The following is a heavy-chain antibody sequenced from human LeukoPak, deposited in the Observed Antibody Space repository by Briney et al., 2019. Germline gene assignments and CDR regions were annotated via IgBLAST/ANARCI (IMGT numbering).Heavy chain of an antibody. J-gene: IGHJ4*02. Sequence: ASVKVSCKASGDTFSRHAISWVRQAPAQGLEWVGGIIPNFGTPQLAQNFQDRVTITADESTSTVYMEMRSLTSEDTAIFYCATRDADYEYYFDYWGQGTLVTVSS. CDR1: GDTFSRHA. D-gene: IGHD4-17*01. CDR3: ATRDADYEYYFDY. CDR2: IIPNFGTP. V-gene: IGHV1-69*13.